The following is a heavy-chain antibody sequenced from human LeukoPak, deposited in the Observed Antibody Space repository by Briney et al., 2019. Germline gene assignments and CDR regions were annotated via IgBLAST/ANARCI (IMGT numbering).Heavy chain of an antibody. V-gene: IGHV4-59*01. CDR3: ARVREYNYVYDAFDI. CDR1: GGSISGYY. J-gene: IGHJ3*02. Sequence: PSETLSLTCTVSGGSISGYYWSWIRQPPGKGLEWIGYIYYSGNTNYNPSLKSRVTISVETSKNQFSLKLSSVTAADTAVYYCARVREYNYVYDAFDIWGQGTMVTVSS. D-gene: IGHD5-18*01. CDR2: IYYSGNT.